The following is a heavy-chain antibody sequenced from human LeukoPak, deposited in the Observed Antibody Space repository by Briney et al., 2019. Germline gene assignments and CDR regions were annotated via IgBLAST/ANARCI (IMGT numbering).Heavy chain of an antibody. CDR1: GFLVSNNY. CDR3: ARGYDSGGSYAIWAFDY. J-gene: IGHJ4*02. V-gene: IGHV3-66*01. D-gene: IGHD3-22*01. CDR2: ICRGGST. Sequence: GGSLRLSCAASGFLVSNNYVSWVRQAPGKGLEWVSIICRGGSTYSADSVKDRFTVSSDNSKNTFYLQMNSLRAEDTAVYYCARGYDSGGSYAIWAFDYWGQGTLVTVSS.